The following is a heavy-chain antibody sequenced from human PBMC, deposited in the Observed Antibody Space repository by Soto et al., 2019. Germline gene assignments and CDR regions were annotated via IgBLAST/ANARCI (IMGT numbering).Heavy chain of an antibody. CDR2: ISYEGINK. J-gene: IGHJ4*02. Sequence: GGSLRLSCAASGFTFSSDAMHWVRQAPGKGLEWVAVISYEGINKYYADSVRGRFTISRDNAKNTLYLQMNSLRGDDTAVYYCARVPDLRYCGTSCYPDSWGQGTLVTVSS. CDR3: ARVPDLRYCGTSCYPDS. V-gene: IGHV3-30-3*01. CDR1: GFTFSSDA. D-gene: IGHD2-21*01.